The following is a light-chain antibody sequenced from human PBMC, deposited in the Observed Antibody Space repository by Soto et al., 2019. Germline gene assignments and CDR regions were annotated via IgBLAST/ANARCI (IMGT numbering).Light chain of an antibody. V-gene: IGKV1-5*03. Sequence: DVQMTQSASTLSGSVGDRVTITCRASQTISSWLAWYQQKRGKAPKLLIYKASTLKSGVPSRVSGSGSGTEFTLPIISLQPPDFSTDYCQQYKCYSEPFG. J-gene: IGKJ1*01. CDR3: QQYKCYSEP. CDR2: KAS. CDR1: QTISSW.